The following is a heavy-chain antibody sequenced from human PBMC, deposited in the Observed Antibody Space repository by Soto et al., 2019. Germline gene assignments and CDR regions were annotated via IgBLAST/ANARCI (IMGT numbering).Heavy chain of an antibody. CDR3: ARESVSGPYRFES. V-gene: IGHV4-4*07. CDR1: VDSLSTYY. CDR2: IHDTGRT. J-gene: IGHJ4*02. D-gene: IGHD3-16*01. Sequence: PSETLSLTCTFSVDSLSTYYWSCIRHPAGERLEWIGRIHDTGRTNYNPSLKSRVTMSVDTSKNQFSLRVNSVTAADTAVYYCARESVSGPYRFESWGQGTLVILSS.